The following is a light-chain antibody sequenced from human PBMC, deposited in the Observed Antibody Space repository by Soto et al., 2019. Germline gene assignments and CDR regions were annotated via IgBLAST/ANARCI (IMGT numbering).Light chain of an antibody. CDR2: TAS. Sequence: DIQMTQSPSTLSASVGDRVTITCRASQSISSWLAWYQQKPGKAPNLLIYTASSLQVGLPSRFSGSGSGTDFTLTISSLQPEDSATYYCQQSFGTPLTFGGGTKVDIK. CDR3: QQSFGTPLT. V-gene: IGKV1-39*01. CDR1: QSISSW. J-gene: IGKJ4*01.